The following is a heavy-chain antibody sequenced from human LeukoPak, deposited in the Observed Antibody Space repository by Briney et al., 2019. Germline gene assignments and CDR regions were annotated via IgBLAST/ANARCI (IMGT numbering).Heavy chain of an antibody. D-gene: IGHD2-15*01. CDR3: AGQLLPNNWFDP. CDR1: GYTLTELS. J-gene: IGHJ5*02. Sequence: ASVKVSCKVSGYTLTELSMHWVRQAPGKGLEWMGGLDPEDGETIYAQKFQGRVTMTEDTSTDTAYMELSSLRSEDTAVYYCAGQLLPNNWFDPWGQGTLVTVSS. CDR2: LDPEDGET. V-gene: IGHV1-24*01.